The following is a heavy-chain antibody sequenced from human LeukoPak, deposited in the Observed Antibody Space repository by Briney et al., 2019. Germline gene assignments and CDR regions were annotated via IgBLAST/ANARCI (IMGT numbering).Heavy chain of an antibody. Sequence: GGSLRPSCAASGFTVSSSYMSWVRHAPGKGLEWVSPIYSGGSTYCADSVKGRFNISSDNSKTTVYLQMTSLRAEDTAVYYCVTTMVRGIIGVFDIWGQGTMVTVSS. V-gene: IGHV3-66*01. CDR1: GFTVSSSY. J-gene: IGHJ3*02. CDR2: IYSGGST. D-gene: IGHD3-10*01. CDR3: VTTMVRGIIGVFDI.